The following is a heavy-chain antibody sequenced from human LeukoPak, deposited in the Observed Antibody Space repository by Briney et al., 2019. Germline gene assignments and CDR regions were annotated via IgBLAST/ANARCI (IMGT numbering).Heavy chain of an antibody. J-gene: IGHJ6*03. CDR3: ARDRGIYCSSTSCPYYYYYYMDV. Sequence: GGSLRLSCAASGFTVSSNYMSWVRQAPGKGLEWVSVIYSGGSTYYADSVKGRFTISRDNSKNTPYLQMNSLRAEDTAVYYCARDRGIYCSSTSCPYYYYYYMDVWGKGTTVTVSS. CDR1: GFTVSSNY. CDR2: IYSGGST. V-gene: IGHV3-53*01. D-gene: IGHD2-2*01.